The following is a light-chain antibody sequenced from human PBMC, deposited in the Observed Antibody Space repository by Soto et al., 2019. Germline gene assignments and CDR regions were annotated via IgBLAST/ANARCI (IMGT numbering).Light chain of an antibody. V-gene: IGKV3D-20*01. Sequence: ETVLTQSPATLSLSPGERATLSCGASDTITSNYLAWYQRRPGLAPRLVIYDSSTSATGIPDRFSGSGSGTDFTLTISRLEPEDFAIYYCQQYGISPPTFGQGTKLEIK. CDR1: DTITSNY. CDR3: QQYGISPPT. J-gene: IGKJ2*01. CDR2: DSS.